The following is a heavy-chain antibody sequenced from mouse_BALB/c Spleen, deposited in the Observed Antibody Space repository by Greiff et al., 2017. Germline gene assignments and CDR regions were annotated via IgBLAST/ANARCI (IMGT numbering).Heavy chain of an antibody. D-gene: IGHD2-4*01. J-gene: IGHJ1*01. V-gene: IGHV5-12-1*01. CDR1: GFAFSSYD. Sequence: EVKVVESGGGLVKPGGSLKLSCAASGFAFSSYDMSWVRQTPEKRLEWVAYISSGGGSTYYPDTVKGRFTISRDNAKNTLYLQMSSLKSEDTAMYYCARHSQLRRGYFDVWGAGTTVTVSS. CDR3: ARHSQLRRGYFDV. CDR2: ISSGGGST.